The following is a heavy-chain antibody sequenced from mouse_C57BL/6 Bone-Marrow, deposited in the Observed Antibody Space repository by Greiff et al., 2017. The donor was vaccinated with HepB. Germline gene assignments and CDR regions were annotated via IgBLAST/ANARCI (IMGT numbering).Heavy chain of an antibody. CDR3: ASFYYCNYRYYAMDY. J-gene: IGHJ4*01. D-gene: IGHD2-1*01. CDR1: GYTFTSYW. V-gene: IGHV1-59*01. CDR2: IDPSDSYT. Sequence: VQLQQPGAELVRPGTSVKLSCKASGYTFTSYWMHWVKQRPGQGLEWIGVIDPSDSYTNYNQKFKGKATLTVDTSTSTAYMQLSSLTSEDSAVYYCASFYYCNYRYYAMDYWGQGTSVTVSS.